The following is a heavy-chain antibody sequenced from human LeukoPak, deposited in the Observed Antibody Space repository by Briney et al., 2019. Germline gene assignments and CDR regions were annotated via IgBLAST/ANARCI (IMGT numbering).Heavy chain of an antibody. V-gene: IGHV1-46*03. D-gene: IGHD2-8*01. CDR2: INPSGGST. J-gene: IGHJ6*03. Sequence: ASVKVSCKASGYTFTSYYMHWVRQAPGQGLEWMGIINPSGGSTSYAQKFQGRVTMTRDTSTSTVYMELSSLRSEDTAVYYCAREGHGPQNYYYYYYMDVWGKGTTATVSS. CDR1: GYTFTSYY. CDR3: AREGHGPQNYYYYYYMDV.